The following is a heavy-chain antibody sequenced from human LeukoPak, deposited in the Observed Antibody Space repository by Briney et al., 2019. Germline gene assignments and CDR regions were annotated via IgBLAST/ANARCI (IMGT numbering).Heavy chain of an antibody. J-gene: IGHJ4*02. CDR1: GYTFTSYG. CDR2: INAGNGNT. V-gene: IGHV1-3*01. Sequence: ASVKVSCKASGYTFTSYGISWVRQAPGQRLEWMGWINAGNGNTKYSQKFQGRVTITRDTSASTAYMELSSLRSEDTAVYYCARDRGNYYYDSSGYVDYWGQGTLVTVSS. D-gene: IGHD3-22*01. CDR3: ARDRGNYYYDSSGYVDY.